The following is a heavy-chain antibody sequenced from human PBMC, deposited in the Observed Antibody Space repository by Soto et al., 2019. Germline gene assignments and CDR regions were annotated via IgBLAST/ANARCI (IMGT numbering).Heavy chain of an antibody. V-gene: IGHV4-59*01. D-gene: IGHD1-26*01. J-gene: IGHJ5*02. CDR1: GGSINTYY. Sequence: PSETLSLTCTVSGGSINTYYWTWIRQPPGKGLEWIGYVYHSGSASYNPSLKSRVSISVDTSKNQFSLKLSSVTAADTAVYYCARDIGTSWLWFDPWGQGTLVTVSS. CDR3: ARDIGTSWLWFDP. CDR2: VYHSGSA.